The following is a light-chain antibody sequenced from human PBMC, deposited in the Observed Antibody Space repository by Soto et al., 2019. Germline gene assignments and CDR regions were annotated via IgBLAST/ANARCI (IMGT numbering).Light chain of an antibody. CDR2: GAS. CDR1: HSVGKY. V-gene: IGKV3-11*01. J-gene: IGKJ1*01. CDR3: QQHSHWPPWT. Sequence: EIVMTQSPATLSLSPGERATLSCRASHSVGKYLVWYQQKPGQAPRLLIYGASNRATGIPARFSGSGSGTDFTLTISNLEPEDFAVYYCQQHSHWPPWTFGQGTKVDIK.